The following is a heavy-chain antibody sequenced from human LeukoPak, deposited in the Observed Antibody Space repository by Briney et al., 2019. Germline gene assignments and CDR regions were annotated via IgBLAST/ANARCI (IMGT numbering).Heavy chain of an antibody. CDR1: GFTFDDYA. J-gene: IGHJ3*02. D-gene: IGHD2-2*01. V-gene: IGHV3-9*03. Sequence: PGGSLRLSCAASGFTFDDYAMHWVRQAPGKGLEWVSGISWNSGSIGYADSVKGRFTISRDNAKNSLYLQMNSLRAEDMALYYCASSTSFLDAFDIWGQGTMVTVSS. CDR3: ASSTSFLDAFDI. CDR2: ISWNSGSI.